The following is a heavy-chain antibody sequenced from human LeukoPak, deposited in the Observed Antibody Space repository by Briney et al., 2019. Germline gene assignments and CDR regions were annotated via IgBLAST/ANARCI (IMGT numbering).Heavy chain of an antibody. V-gene: IGHV3-21*01. CDR2: ISSSSSYI. Sequence: GGSLRLSCAPSGFTFSIHSMNWVRQAPGKGMEWVSSISSSSSYIYYADSVKGRVNISRDNAKNSRYLQMNSLRAEDTAVYYCARLYYYGSGSYYVDYWVEGTLVSVCS. CDR1: GFTFSIHS. CDR3: ARLYYYGSGSYYVDY. D-gene: IGHD3-10*01. J-gene: IGHJ4*02.